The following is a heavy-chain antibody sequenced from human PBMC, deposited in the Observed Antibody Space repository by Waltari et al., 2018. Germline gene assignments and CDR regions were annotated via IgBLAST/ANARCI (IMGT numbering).Heavy chain of an antibody. V-gene: IGHV4-38-2*01. CDR3: ARPIAAAVGNFDL. D-gene: IGHD6-13*01. J-gene: IGHJ2*01. Sequence: QVQLQESGPGLVKPSETLSLTCAVSGYSISSGYYWGWIRQPPGKGLEWIGSIYHSGVTDCNPSLKSRVTISVDTSKNQFSLKLSSVTAADTAVYYCARPIAAAVGNFDLWGRGTLVTVSS. CDR1: GYSISSGYY. CDR2: IYHSGVT.